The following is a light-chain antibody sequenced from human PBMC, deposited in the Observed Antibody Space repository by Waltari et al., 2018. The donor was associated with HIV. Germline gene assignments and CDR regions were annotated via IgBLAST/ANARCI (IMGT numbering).Light chain of an antibody. V-gene: IGLV1-40*01. J-gene: IGLJ1*01. CDR2: GNI. Sequence: QSVLTPPPSVSGAPGQRVTISCPGSSSNIGACFDVHWYQQVPGPAPKHLIYGNINRPSGVPDRFSGSKSGASASLAITGLQAEDEADYYCQSYDSSLSGSRVFGTGTKVTVL. CDR3: QSYDSSLSGSRV. CDR1: SSNIGACFD.